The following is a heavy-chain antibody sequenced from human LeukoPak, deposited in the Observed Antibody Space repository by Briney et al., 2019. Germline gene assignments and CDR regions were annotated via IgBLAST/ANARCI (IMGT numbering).Heavy chain of an antibody. CDR1: GFTFSSYG. V-gene: IGHV3-30*18. D-gene: IGHD4-17*01. CDR3: ANTPTVTTTYDDY. Sequence: GGSLRLSCAASGFTFSSYGMHWVRQAPGKGLEWVAVISYDGSNKYYADSVKGRFTISRDNSKNTLYLQMNSLRAEDTAVYYCANTPTVTTTYDDYWGQGTLVTVSS. J-gene: IGHJ4*02. CDR2: ISYDGSNK.